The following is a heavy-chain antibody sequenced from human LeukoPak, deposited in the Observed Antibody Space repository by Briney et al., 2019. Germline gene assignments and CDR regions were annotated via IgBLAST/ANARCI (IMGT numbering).Heavy chain of an antibody. D-gene: IGHD2-2*01. CDR3: AKGKCSSNSCYVFDY. CDR2: TRYDGTDK. Sequence: PGGSLRLSCAASGVIFSVYGMHWVRQAPGKGLEWVAFTRYDGTDKYYADSVRGRFTISRDNSKNTLYLQMNSLRAEDTAVYYCAKGKCSSNSCYVFDYWGQGTLVTVSS. V-gene: IGHV3-30*02. J-gene: IGHJ4*02. CDR1: GVIFSVYG.